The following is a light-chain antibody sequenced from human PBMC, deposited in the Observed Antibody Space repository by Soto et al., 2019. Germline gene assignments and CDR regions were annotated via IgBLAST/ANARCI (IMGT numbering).Light chain of an antibody. Sequence: QSVLTQPASVSGSPGQSITISCTGTIDGVGTYNLVSWFQQHPGKAPKLMIYEVTERPSGVSNRFSGSKSGNAASLTISGLQAEDEADYHCCSYAGGGTYVFGTGTKVTVL. CDR2: EVT. V-gene: IGLV2-23*02. CDR3: CSYAGGGTYV. J-gene: IGLJ1*01. CDR1: IDGVGTYNL.